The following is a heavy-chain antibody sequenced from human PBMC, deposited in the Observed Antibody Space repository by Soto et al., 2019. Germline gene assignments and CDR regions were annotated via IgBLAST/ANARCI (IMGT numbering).Heavy chain of an antibody. CDR1: GFTFSSYG. D-gene: IGHD5-18*01. J-gene: IGHJ6*02. CDR2: ISYDGSNK. V-gene: IGHV3-30*18. Sequence: GGSLTLSCAASGFTFSSYGMHWVRQAPGKGLEWVAVISYDGSNKYYADSVKGRFTISRDNSKNTLYLQMNSLRAEDTAVYYCAKYQLGYSYGSYGMDVWGQVTTFTVSS. CDR3: AKYQLGYSYGSYGMDV.